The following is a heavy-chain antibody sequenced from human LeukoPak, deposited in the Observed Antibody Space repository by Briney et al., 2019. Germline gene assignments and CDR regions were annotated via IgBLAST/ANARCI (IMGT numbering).Heavy chain of an antibody. CDR1: GFTLSSYW. Sequence: GGSLRLSCAASGFTLSSYWMSWVRQAPGKGLEWVANIKQEGSEKYYVDSVKGRFTISRDNAKNSLYLQMNNLRAEDTAVYYCAKAKDCYDSSGPDGWGQGTLVTVSS. CDR3: AKAKDCYDSSGPDG. V-gene: IGHV3-7*03. CDR2: IKQEGSEK. J-gene: IGHJ1*01. D-gene: IGHD3-22*01.